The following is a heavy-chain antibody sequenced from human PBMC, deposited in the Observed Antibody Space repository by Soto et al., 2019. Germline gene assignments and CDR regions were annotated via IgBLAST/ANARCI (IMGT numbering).Heavy chain of an antibody. J-gene: IGHJ4*02. D-gene: IGHD4-17*01. Sequence: ASVTVCCKASGGTFSSYASRWVRQAPGQRLEWLGWISAYNGNTKYADNLQGRVTMTTDTSTSTAYMELRSLRSDDTAVYYCARDLHGDPYYWGQGALVTVSS. CDR2: ISAYNGNT. CDR3: ARDLHGDPYY. V-gene: IGHV1-18*01. CDR1: GGTFSSYA.